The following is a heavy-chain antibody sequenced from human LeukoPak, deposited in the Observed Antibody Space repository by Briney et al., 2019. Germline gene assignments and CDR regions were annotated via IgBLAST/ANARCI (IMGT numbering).Heavy chain of an antibody. V-gene: IGHV3-74*01. D-gene: IGHD4-17*01. CDR1: EFTFSSYW. J-gene: IGHJ3*02. CDR3: ARSDYGEHGLRAFDI. CDR2: INSGGSTT. Sequence: GSLRLSCAASEFTFSSYWMHWVRQAPGKGLVWVSRINSGGSTTNYADSVKGRFTISRDNAKNTLYLQMNGLRAEDTAVYYCARSDYGEHGLRAFDIWGQGTMVTVSS.